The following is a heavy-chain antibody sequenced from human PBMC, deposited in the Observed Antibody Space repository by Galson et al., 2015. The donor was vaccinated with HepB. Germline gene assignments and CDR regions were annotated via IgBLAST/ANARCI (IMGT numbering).Heavy chain of an antibody. CDR3: ARPRYCSSATCTAAFDN. D-gene: IGHD2-2*01. J-gene: IGHJ4*02. Sequence: TLSLTCTVSGGSIVSSSHYWGWIRQPPGKALEWIGRIYYGGSGTTLYNPSLRSRVTISVDPSKNQFSLELKSVTAADTAVYYCARPRYCSSATCTAAFDNWGQGTLVTVSS. CDR2: IYYGGSGTT. V-gene: IGHV4-39*01. CDR1: GGSIVSSSHY.